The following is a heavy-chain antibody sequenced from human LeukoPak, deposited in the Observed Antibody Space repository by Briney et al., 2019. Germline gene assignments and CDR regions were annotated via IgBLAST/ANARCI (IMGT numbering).Heavy chain of an antibody. CDR3: AQQWLVLGAFDI. J-gene: IGHJ3*02. CDR2: ISGSGGST. Sequence: GRSLRLSCAASGFTFSSYGMHWVRQAPGKGLEWVSAISGSGGSTYYADSVKGRFTISRDNSKNTLYLQMNSLRVEDTAVYYCAQQWLVLGAFDIWGQGTMVTVSS. D-gene: IGHD6-19*01. V-gene: IGHV3-23*01. CDR1: GFTFSSYG.